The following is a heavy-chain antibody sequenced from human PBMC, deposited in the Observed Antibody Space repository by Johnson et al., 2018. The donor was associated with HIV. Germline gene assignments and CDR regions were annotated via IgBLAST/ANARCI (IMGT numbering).Heavy chain of an antibody. V-gene: IGHV3-30*19. CDR3: AREDTPFGSPHEGDPFDV. J-gene: IGHJ3*01. CDR2: ISYDGSNK. CDR1: GFTFSSYG. Sequence: VQLVESGGGVVQPGRSLRLSCAASGFTFSSYGMHWVRQAPGKGLEWVAVISYDGSNKYYADSVKGRFTISRDNSKNTLYQQMNSLRAEDMAVYYCAREDTPFGSPHEGDPFDVWGQGTLVTVSS. D-gene: IGHD3-16*01.